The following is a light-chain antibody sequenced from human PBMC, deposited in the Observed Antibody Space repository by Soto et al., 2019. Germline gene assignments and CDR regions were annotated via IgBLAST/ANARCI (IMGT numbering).Light chain of an antibody. V-gene: IGKV3-11*01. J-gene: IGKJ5*01. CDR3: QQRSNWPPEIT. Sequence: EIVLTQSPATLSLSPGERATLSCRASQSVSSYLAWYQQKPGQAPRLLIYDASNRATGIPARFSVSGSGTDITFTISTLEPEDFEFYYCQQRSNWPPEITFGQGTRLEIK. CDR2: DAS. CDR1: QSVSSY.